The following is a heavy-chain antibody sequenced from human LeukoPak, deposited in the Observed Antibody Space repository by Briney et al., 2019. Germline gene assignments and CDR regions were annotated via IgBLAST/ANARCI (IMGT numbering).Heavy chain of an antibody. V-gene: IGHV4-31*03. CDR3: ARAPLAAAPHFDY. Sequence: SQTLSLTCTVSGGSISSGGYYWSWIRQHPGKGLEWIGYIYYSGSTYYNPSLKSRVTISVDTSKNQFSLKLSSVTAADTAVYYCARAPLAAAPHFDYWGQGTLVTVSS. CDR2: IYYSGST. J-gene: IGHJ4*02. CDR1: GGSISSGGYY. D-gene: IGHD6-25*01.